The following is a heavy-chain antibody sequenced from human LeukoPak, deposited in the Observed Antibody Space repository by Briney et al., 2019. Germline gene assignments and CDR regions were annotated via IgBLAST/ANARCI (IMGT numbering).Heavy chain of an antibody. CDR1: GGSINAYY. CDR2: VYSSGDT. V-gene: IGHV4-4*07. J-gene: IGHJ4*02. D-gene: IGHD3-10*01. Sequence: PSETLSLTCTVSGGSINAYYWSWIRQAAGKGLQWIGRVYSSGDTNYSPSFTSRVSMSVDKSKNHLSLRLNSVTAADTAVYYCARESGVGTYYNPFDFWGQGILVTVSS. CDR3: ARESGVGTYYNPFDF.